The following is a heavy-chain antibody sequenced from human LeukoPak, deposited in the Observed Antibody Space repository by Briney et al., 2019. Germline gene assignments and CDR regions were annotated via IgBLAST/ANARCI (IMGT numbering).Heavy chain of an antibody. Sequence: ASVKVSCKASGGAFRSYWMHWVRQAPGKGLVWVSRIRTDGTITTYADSVKGRFSISRDNAKNTLYLQVNSLRVEDTAVYYCAREGTGSYMDVWGKGTTVTVSS. D-gene: IGHD1/OR15-1a*01. J-gene: IGHJ6*03. V-gene: IGHV3-74*03. CDR2: IRTDGTIT. CDR3: AREGTGSYMDV. CDR1: GGAFRSYW.